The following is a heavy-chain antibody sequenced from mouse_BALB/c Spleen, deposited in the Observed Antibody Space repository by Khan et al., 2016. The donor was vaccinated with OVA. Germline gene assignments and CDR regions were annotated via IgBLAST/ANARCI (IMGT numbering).Heavy chain of an antibody. Sequence: VRLQQSGAELVKSGATVKLSCTVSGLNIKDTYMHWLKQWPEQGLEWIGRIDPPNGNTKYDPQFQGKATITADTTYNQAYLQLSSLTSEDQTVYYCARMTRKRGQGTTLTVSS. CDR2: IDPPNGNT. J-gene: IGHJ2*01. CDR3: ARMTRK. V-gene: IGHV14-3*02. CDR1: GLNIKDTY.